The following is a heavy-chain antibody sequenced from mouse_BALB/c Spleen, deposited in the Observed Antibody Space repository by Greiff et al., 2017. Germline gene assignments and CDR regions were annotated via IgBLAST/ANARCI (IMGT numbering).Heavy chain of an antibody. V-gene: IGHV1S41*01. Sequence: DLVKPGASVKLSCKASGYTFTSYWINWIKQRPGQGLEWIGRIAPGSGSTYYNEMFKGKATLTVDTSSSTAYIQLSSLSSEDSAFYFCARSGDYFDYWGQGTTLTVSS. CDR1: GYTFTSYW. CDR2: IAPGSGST. CDR3: ARSGDYFDY. J-gene: IGHJ2*01.